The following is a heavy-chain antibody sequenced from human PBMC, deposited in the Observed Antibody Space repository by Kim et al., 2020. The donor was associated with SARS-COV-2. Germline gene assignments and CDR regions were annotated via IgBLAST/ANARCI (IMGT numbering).Heavy chain of an antibody. D-gene: IGHD6-19*01. Sequence: SETLSLTCTVSGGSISSYYCSWIRQPPGKGLEWIGYIYYSGSTNYNPSLKSRVTISVDTSKNQFSLKLSSVTAADTAVYYCAAAVAGYNWFDPWGQGTLVTVSS. J-gene: IGHJ5*02. CDR1: GGSISSYY. V-gene: IGHV4-59*01. CDR3: AAAVAGYNWFDP. CDR2: IYYSGST.